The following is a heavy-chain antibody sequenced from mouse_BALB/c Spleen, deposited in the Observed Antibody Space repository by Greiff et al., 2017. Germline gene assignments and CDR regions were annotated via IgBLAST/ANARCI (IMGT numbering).Heavy chain of an antibody. CDR3: AKIYYGYDGYAMDY. CDR1: GFTFSSYA. D-gene: IGHD2-2*01. Sequence: EVQVVESGGGLVKPGGSLKLSCAASGFTFSSYAMSWVRQTPEKRLEWVASISSGGSTYYPDSVKGRFTISRDNARNILYLQMSSLRSEDTAMYYCAKIYYGYDGYAMDYWGQGTSVTVSS. V-gene: IGHV5-6-5*01. J-gene: IGHJ4*01. CDR2: ISSGGST.